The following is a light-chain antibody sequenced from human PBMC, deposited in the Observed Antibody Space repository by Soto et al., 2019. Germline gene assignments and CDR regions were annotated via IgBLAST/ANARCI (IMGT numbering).Light chain of an antibody. CDR3: QQSYTPTPT. Sequence: DIQMTQSPPSLSASVGDKVTITCRPSQSMRHFLNWYQQKPGTAPKLLIYTASSLQSGGPSRFSGSGSGTHFTLAVSSLQPEDSATYFCQQSYTPTPTFGQGTKLEIK. J-gene: IGKJ2*01. CDR2: TAS. V-gene: IGKV1-39*01. CDR1: QSMRHF.